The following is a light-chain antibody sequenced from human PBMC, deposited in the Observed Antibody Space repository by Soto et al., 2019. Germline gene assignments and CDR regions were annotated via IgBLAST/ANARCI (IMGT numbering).Light chain of an antibody. J-gene: IGKJ1*01. CDR2: KSS. CDR3: QHYNSYSEA. CDR1: QTISSW. V-gene: IGKV1-5*03. Sequence: DIQMTQSPSTLSGPLGARVTITCRASQTISSWLAWYEQKPGKAAKLMIYKSSTLENGVPSSFSGSGSGTEFTLTIRSLRPDDFATYYCQHYNSYSEAFGQGTKVYIK.